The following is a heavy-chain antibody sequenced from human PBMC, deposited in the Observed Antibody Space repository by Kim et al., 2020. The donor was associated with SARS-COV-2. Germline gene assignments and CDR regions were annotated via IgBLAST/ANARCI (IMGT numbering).Heavy chain of an antibody. D-gene: IGHD4-17*01. Sequence: YSKKFPGRVTITRDTSASTAYMELSSLRSEDTAVYYCARDDYGDYVPADYWGQGTLVTVSS. J-gene: IGHJ4*02. CDR3: ARDDYGDYVPADY. V-gene: IGHV1-3*01.